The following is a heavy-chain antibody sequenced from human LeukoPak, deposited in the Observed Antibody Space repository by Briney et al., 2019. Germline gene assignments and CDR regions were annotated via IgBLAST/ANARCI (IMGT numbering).Heavy chain of an antibody. D-gene: IGHD3-16*01. Sequence: ASVKVSCKASGYTFTSYGISWVRQAPGQGLEWMGWISAYNGNTNYAQKFQGRVTMTRDTSISTAYMELSRLRSDDTAVYYCAREEGVGGVSAEYFQHWGQGTLVTVSS. CDR2: ISAYNGNT. CDR1: GYTFTSYG. V-gene: IGHV1-18*01. CDR3: AREEGVGGVSAEYFQH. J-gene: IGHJ1*01.